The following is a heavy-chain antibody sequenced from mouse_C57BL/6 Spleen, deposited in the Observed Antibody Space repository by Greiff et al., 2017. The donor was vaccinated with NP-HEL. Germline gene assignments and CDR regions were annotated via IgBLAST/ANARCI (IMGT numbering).Heavy chain of an antibody. CDR3: ARLDTTVVAKDYFDY. V-gene: IGHV1-81*01. J-gene: IGHJ2*01. CDR2: IYPRSGNT. CDR1: GYTFTSYG. D-gene: IGHD1-1*01. Sequence: VQLQQSGAELARPGASVKLSCKASGYTFTSYGISWVKQRTGQGLEWIGEIYPRSGNTYYNEKFKGKATLTADKSSSTAYMELRSLTSEDSAVYFCARLDTTVVAKDYFDYWGQGTTLTVSS.